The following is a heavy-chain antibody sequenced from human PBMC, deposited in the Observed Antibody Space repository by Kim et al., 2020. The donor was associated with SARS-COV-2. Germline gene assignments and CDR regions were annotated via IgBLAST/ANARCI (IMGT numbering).Heavy chain of an antibody. CDR1: GFTVSSNY. CDR2: IYSGGST. CDR3: SGSSAAEDYYYYGMDV. D-gene: IGHD6-6*01. J-gene: IGHJ6*02. V-gene: IGHV3-53*04. Sequence: GGSLRLSCAASGFTVSSNYMSWVRQAPGKGLEWVSVIYSGGSTYYADSVKGRFTISRHNSKNTLYLQMNSLRAEDTAVYYCSGSSAAEDYYYYGMDVWGQGTTVTVSS.